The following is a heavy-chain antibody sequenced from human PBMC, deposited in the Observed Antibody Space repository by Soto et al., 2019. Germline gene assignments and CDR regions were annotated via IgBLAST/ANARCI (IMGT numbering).Heavy chain of an antibody. CDR3: ARGGGISDFDY. D-gene: IGHD2-15*01. Sequence: SETLSLTCTASGGSISSYYLSWIRQPPGKGLEWIGYIYYSGSTNYNPSLKSRVTISVDTSKNQFSLKLSSVTAADTAVYYCARGGGISDFDYWGQGTLVTVYS. CDR1: GGSISSYY. V-gene: IGHV4-59*01. J-gene: IGHJ4*02. CDR2: IYYSGST.